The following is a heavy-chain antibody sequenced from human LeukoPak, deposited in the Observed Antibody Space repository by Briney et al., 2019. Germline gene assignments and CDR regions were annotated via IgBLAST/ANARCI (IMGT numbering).Heavy chain of an antibody. CDR2: IKSKTDGGAT. D-gene: IGHD3-10*01. CDR3: TTDLRGRASFGY. V-gene: IGHV3-15*07. CDR1: GFTFSNAW. J-gene: IGHJ4*02. Sequence: PGGSLRLSCAASGFTFSNAWMNWVRQTPGKGLEWVGRIKSKTDGGATGYAAPVKGRFTISRDDSKNTLYLQMNSLKTEDTAIYYCTTDLRGRASFGYWGQGTLVTVSS.